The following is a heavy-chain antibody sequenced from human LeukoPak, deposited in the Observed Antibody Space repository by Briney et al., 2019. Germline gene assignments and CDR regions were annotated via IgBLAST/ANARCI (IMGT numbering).Heavy chain of an antibody. J-gene: IGHJ4*02. CDR1: GFTFDDYG. V-gene: IGHV3-20*01. Sequence: GGSLRLSCAASGFTFDDYGMSWVRQAPGKGLEWVSGINWNGGSIGYADSVKGRFTISRDNAKNSLYLQMNSLGVEDTAFYHCAREFRPFCGGGSCYPDFWGQGALVTVSS. CDR2: INWNGGSI. CDR3: AREFRPFCGGGSCYPDF. D-gene: IGHD2-15*01.